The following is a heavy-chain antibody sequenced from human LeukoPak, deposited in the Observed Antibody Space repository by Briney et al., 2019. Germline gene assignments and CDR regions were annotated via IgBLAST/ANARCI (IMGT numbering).Heavy chain of an antibody. CDR2: ISSSSSYI. V-gene: IGHV3-21*01. J-gene: IGHJ5*02. CDR3: ARDPTSVFGVVIGVNWFDP. Sequence: GGSLRLSCAASGFTFSSYWMNWVRQAPGKGLEWVSSISSSSSYIYYADSVKGRFTISRDNAKNSLYLQMNSLRAEDTAVYYCARDPTSVFGVVIGVNWFDPWGQGTLVTVSS. D-gene: IGHD3-3*01. CDR1: GFTFSSYW.